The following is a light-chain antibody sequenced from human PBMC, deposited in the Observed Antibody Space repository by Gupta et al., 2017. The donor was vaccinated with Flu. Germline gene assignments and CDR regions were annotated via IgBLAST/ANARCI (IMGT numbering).Light chain of an antibody. CDR3: MQGAHWPWA. CDR1: LGLVYSDGNTY. Sequence: DVVMTQSPLSLTVPLGKPASIYCRSSLGLVYSDGNTYLHWIQHRPGQSPRRLIYLVSKRESGGPDRVSGSGSGTEFTLRISRVEAEDVGVDYCMQGAHWPWAFGQGTKVEIK. V-gene: IGKV2-30*01. J-gene: IGKJ1*01. CDR2: LVS.